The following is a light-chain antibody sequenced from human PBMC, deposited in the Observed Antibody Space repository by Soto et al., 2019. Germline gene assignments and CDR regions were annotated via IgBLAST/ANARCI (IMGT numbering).Light chain of an antibody. J-gene: IGKJ3*01. CDR3: HQYCSSL. CDR2: GAS. CDR1: QSVSSSY. Sequence: EIVLTQSPGTLSLSPGERVTLSCRASQSVSSSYLAWYQQKPGQAPRLLIYGASSRATGIPDRFSGSGSGTDFTLTISRLEAEDFSVYYCHQYCSSLFGPGTKVDIK. V-gene: IGKV3-20*01.